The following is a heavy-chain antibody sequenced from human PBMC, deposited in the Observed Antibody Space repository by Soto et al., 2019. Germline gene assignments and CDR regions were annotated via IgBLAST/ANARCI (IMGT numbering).Heavy chain of an antibody. J-gene: IGHJ4*02. D-gene: IGHD4-4*01. CDR3: ARPYINYYFDV. Sequence: QLQLQESGSGLVKPSETLSLTCAVSGVSISSGGYSWSWILRPTGKGLECIAYIYAHGSTYYNPSLKRRVTMSVDGSKNQFSLKLGSVTAADTAVYYCARPYINYYFDVWGQGILVTVSS. CDR1: GVSISSGGYS. V-gene: IGHV4-30-2*01. CDR2: IYAHGST.